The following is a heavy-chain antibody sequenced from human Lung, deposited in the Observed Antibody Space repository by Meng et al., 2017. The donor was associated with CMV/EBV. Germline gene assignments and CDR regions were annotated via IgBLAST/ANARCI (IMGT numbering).Heavy chain of an antibody. CDR1: GGSISTHY. J-gene: IGHJ5*02. Sequence: SXTLSLXCIVSGGSISTHYWSWIRQPPGKGLEWIGYVFYNGNANYNPSLTSRVTISVDTSKNQFSLKLNSVTAADTAVYYCARSRAAWDWFDPWGQGNRVNGSS. V-gene: IGHV4-59*11. CDR3: ARSRAAWDWFDP. D-gene: IGHD6-13*01. CDR2: VFYNGNA.